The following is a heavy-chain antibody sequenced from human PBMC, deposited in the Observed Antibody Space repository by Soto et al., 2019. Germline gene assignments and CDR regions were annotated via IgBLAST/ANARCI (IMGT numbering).Heavy chain of an antibody. D-gene: IGHD3-10*01. CDR3: ARDRGGYGPPDV. V-gene: IGHV3-11*06. CDR1: GFSFSDSY. CDR2: ISGSSGYT. Sequence: QVQLVESGGGLVKPGGSLRLSCAASGFSFSDSYMSWVRQAPRKGLEWVAYISGSSGYTGYADSVKGRFTISRDNAKNSLYLQMNSLRVEDTAVYYCARDRGGYGPPDVWGQGTTVTVSS. J-gene: IGHJ6*02.